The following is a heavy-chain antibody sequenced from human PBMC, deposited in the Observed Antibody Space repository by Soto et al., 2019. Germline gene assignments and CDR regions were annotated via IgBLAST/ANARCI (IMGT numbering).Heavy chain of an antibody. CDR3: AHTLTLNSDWNYGRLDY. V-gene: IGHV2-5*02. CDR2: IYWDDDK. CDR1: GFSLTTYGMG. Sequence: SGPTLVNPTQTLTLTCTFSGFSLTTYGMGVGWIRQPPGKALQWLALIYWDDDKRYCPSLKSRLTITKDTSKNQVVLTMTNMDPVDTATYFCAHTLTLNSDWNYGRLDYWGQGTLVNVSS. J-gene: IGHJ4*02. D-gene: IGHD1-7*01.